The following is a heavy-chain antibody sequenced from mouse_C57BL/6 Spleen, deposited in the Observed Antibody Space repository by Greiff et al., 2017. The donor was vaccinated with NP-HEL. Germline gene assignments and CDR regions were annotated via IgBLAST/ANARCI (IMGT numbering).Heavy chain of an antibody. CDR3: TRLNYGFAY. J-gene: IGHJ3*01. V-gene: IGHV1-15*01. D-gene: IGHD1-1*01. CDR1: GYTFTDYE. CDR2: IDPETGGT. Sequence: VQLQESGAELVRPGASVTLSCKASGYTFTDYEMHWVKQTPVHGLEWIGAIDPETGGTAYNQKFTGKAILTADKSSSTAYMELRSLTSEDSAVYYCTRLNYGFAYWGQGTLVTVSA.